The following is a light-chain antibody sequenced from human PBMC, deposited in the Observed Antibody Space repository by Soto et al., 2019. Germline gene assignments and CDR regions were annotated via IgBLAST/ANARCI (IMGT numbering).Light chain of an antibody. V-gene: IGKV4-1*01. CDR1: QSVLYSSNNKNY. CDR2: WAS. J-gene: IGKJ1*01. Sequence: DIVMTQSPDSLTVSLGERATINCKSSQSVLYSSNNKNYLAWYQQKPGQPPKLLIYWASTRESGVPDRFSGSGSGTDLTLTISSLQAEDVAVYYCHQYYRTPWTFGQGTKVEIK. CDR3: HQYYRTPWT.